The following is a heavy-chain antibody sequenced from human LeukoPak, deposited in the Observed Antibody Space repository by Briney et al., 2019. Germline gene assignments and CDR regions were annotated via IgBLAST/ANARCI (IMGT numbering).Heavy chain of an antibody. CDR3: ARHSFSSGWKSFDY. V-gene: IGHV4-39*01. Sequence: SETLSLTCTVSGGSISSSSDYWGWIRQPPGKGLEWIGSIYYSGSTYYNPSLKGRVTISVDTSKNQFSLKLSSVTAADTAVYSCARHSFSSGWKSFDYWGQGTLVTVSS. CDR2: IYYSGST. D-gene: IGHD6-19*01. J-gene: IGHJ4*02. CDR1: GGSISSSSDY.